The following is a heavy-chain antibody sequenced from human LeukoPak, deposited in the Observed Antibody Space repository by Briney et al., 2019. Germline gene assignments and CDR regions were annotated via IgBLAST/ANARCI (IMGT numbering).Heavy chain of an antibody. CDR2: IYYSGST. V-gene: IGHV4-39*07. CDR3: ALTGDQDYFDY. CDR1: GGSISSSSYY. Sequence: PSETLSLTCTVSGGSISSSSYYWGWIRQPPGKGLEWIGSIYYSGSTYYNPSLKSRVTISVDTSRNQFSLKLSSVTAADTAVYYCALTGDQDYFDYWGQGTLVTVSS. J-gene: IGHJ4*02. D-gene: IGHD7-27*01.